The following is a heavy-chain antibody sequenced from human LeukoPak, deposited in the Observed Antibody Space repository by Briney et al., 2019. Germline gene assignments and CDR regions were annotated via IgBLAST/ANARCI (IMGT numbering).Heavy chain of an antibody. J-gene: IGHJ4*02. CDR3: ARSSYCSGGSCYGRLSDY. CDR2: SNPYRGGT. CDR1: GYTFTGYY. D-gene: IGHD2-15*01. V-gene: IGHV1-2*02. Sequence: GASVNVSCKASGYTFTGYYMHWLRQAPGQGLDWMGWSNPYRGGTSYEQKFQGRVTMTRDTSIRTAYMELSRLRSDDTAVYYCARSSYCSGGSCYGRLSDYWGQGTLVTVSS.